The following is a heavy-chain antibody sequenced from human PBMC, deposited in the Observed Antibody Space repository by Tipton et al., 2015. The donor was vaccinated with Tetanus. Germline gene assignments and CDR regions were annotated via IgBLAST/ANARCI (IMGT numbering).Heavy chain of an antibody. J-gene: IGHJ4*01. CDR3: ARSAQFASGYD. Sequence: SLRLSCVGSGFNFSTNSMNWVRQAPGKGLEWIAYISSGSSIIFYADAVRGRFFISRDNTKNSLYLQMNSLKDDDTAVYYCARSAQFASGYDWGPGARVTVSS. D-gene: IGHD3-22*01. CDR2: ISSGSSII. V-gene: IGHV3-48*02. CDR1: GFNFSTNS.